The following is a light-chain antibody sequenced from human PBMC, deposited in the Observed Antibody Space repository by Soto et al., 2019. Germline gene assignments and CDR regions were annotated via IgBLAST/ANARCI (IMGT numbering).Light chain of an antibody. V-gene: IGKV1-39*01. CDR2: AAS. J-gene: IGKJ3*01. CDR1: QTIDNS. CDR3: QQSFSPPFT. Sequence: EIPMTQSPYSLSASVGDRVTITWRASQTIDNSLNWYQHKPGKAPKLLIHAASNLQSGVPSRFSGSGSGTDFTLTVTILQPEDFATYYCQQSFSPPFTFGPGTKVDIK.